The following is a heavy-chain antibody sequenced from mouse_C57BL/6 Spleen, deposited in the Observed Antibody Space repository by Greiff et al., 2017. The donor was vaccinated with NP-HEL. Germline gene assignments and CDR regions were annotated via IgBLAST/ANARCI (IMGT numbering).Heavy chain of an antibody. V-gene: IGHV1-19*01. Sequence: EVQLQQSGPVLVKPGASVKMSCKASGYTFTDYYMNWVKQSHGKSLEWIGVINPYNGGTSYNQKFKGKATLTVDKSSSTAYMELNSLTSEDSAVYYGASLYEYWYFDVWGTGTTVTVSS. CDR1: GYTFTDYY. CDR2: INPYNGGT. J-gene: IGHJ1*03. CDR3: ASLYEYWYFDV. D-gene: IGHD2-3*01.